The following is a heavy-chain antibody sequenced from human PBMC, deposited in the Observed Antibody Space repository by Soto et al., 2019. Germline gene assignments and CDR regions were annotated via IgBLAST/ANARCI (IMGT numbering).Heavy chain of an antibody. V-gene: IGHV1-18*01. CDR3: ARDGSRVVTGDGFDA. D-gene: IGHD7-27*01. CDR2: ISAYNGNT. CDR1: GYTFTSYG. J-gene: IGHJ5*02. Sequence: DSGKVSCKASGYTFTSYGISWVRQAPGQGLEWMGWISAYNGNTNYAQKLQGRVTMTTDTSTSTAYMELRSLRSDDTAVYYCARDGSRVVTGDGFDAWSMGTRVTVYS.